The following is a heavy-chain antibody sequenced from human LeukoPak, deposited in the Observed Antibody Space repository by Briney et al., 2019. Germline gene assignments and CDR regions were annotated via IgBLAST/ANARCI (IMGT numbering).Heavy chain of an antibody. J-gene: IGHJ4*02. CDR1: GYSFTIYW. V-gene: IGHV5-51*01. D-gene: IGHD6-13*01. Sequence: GESLKISCKGSGYSFTIYWIGWVRQMPGKGLEWLGVLYPGDSNPRYSPSFQGQVTISADKSISTAYLQWGSLKASDTAIYYCARKSIIGAGENFDYWGQGTLVTVSS. CDR2: LYPGDSNP. CDR3: ARKSIIGAGENFDY.